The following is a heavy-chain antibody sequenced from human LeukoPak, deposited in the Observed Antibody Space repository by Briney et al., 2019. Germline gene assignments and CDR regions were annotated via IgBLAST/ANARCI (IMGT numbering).Heavy chain of an antibody. J-gene: IGHJ4*02. CDR1: GFTFSNCG. CDR2: ISYDGSNK. V-gene: IGHV3-30*18. Sequence: AGGSLRLSCAASGFTFSNCGMHWVRQAPGKGLEWVAVISYDGSNKYYADSVKGRFAISRDNSKNTLSLQMNSLRAEDTAVYYWAKAYGYCTTTSCSHEEFDYWGQGTLVTVSS. D-gene: IGHD2-2*01. CDR3: AKAYGYCTTTSCSHEEFDY.